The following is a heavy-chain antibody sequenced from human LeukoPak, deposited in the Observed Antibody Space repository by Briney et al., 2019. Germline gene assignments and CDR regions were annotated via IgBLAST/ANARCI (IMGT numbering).Heavy chain of an antibody. Sequence: GGSLRLSCAASGFTFSSYSMNWVRQAPGKGLEWVSSISRSSSYIYYADSVKGRFTISRDNAKNSLYLQMNSLRAEDTAVYYCARLSSSWNRWFDPWGQGTLVTVSS. CDR2: ISRSSSYI. J-gene: IGHJ5*02. V-gene: IGHV3-21*01. CDR3: ARLSSSWNRWFDP. CDR1: GFTFSSYS. D-gene: IGHD6-13*01.